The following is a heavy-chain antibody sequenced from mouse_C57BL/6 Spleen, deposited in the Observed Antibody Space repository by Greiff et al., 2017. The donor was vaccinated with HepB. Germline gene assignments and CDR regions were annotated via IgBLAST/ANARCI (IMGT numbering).Heavy chain of an antibody. J-gene: IGHJ3*01. Sequence: VQLQESGPELVRPGASVKISCKAPGYTFPSHWMQWVRQRPGQGLEWIGEIFPGSGSTYYNEKFKGKATLTVDTSSSTAYLQLSSLTSEDSAVYLCAKDHDVGFAYWGQGTLFTVSA. CDR2: IFPGSGST. CDR3: AKDHDVGFAY. CDR1: GYTFPSHW. D-gene: IGHD2-4*01. V-gene: IGHV1-56*01.